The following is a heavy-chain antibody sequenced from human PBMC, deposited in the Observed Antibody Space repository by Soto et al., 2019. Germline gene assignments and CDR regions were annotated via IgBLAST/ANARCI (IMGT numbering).Heavy chain of an antibody. V-gene: IGHV3-11*01. CDR3: ARDLGYYGSSGYFDY. CDR2: ISSSGDII. CDR1: GFTFSDHY. J-gene: IGHJ4*02. Sequence: GGSLRLSCAASGFTFSDHYMSWIRQAPGKGLEWVSYISSSGDIIYYADSVKGRFTISRDNAKNSLYLQMNSLRAEDTAVYYCARDLGYYGSSGYFDYWGQGTLVTVSS. D-gene: IGHD3-22*01.